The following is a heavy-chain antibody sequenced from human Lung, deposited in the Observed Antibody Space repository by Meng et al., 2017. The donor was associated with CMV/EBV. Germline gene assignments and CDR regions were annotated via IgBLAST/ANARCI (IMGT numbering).Heavy chain of an antibody. CDR3: TGEGYGYDSGSYYYYFDH. D-gene: IGHD3-10*01. Sequence: GESXKISCAASRFSSYTLNWVRQAPGKGLEWVSSISSSSSYVYYADSVKGRFTISGDNAKNSLYLQMNSLRAEDTAVYYCTGEGYGYDSGSYYYYFDHWGQGTLVTVSS. J-gene: IGHJ4*02. CDR2: ISSSSSYV. CDR1: RFSSYT. V-gene: IGHV3-21*01.